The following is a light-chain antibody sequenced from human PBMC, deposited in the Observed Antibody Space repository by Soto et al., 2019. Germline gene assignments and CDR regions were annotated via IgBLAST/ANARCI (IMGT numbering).Light chain of an antibody. V-gene: IGLV2-14*01. CDR2: EVS. J-gene: IGLJ1*01. CDR3: SSYTSTSTYV. CDR1: SSDGGGYNY. Sequence: QSALTQPASVSGSPGQSITISCTGTSSDGGGYNYVSWYQQHPGKAPKVMIYEVSNRPSGVSNRFSGSKSGNTASLTISGLQAEAAADYYLSSYTSTSTYVFGTGTKVSVL.